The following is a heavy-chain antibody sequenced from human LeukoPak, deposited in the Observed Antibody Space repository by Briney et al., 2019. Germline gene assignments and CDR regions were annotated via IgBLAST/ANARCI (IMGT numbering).Heavy chain of an antibody. CDR3: AREYFTVTYNWFDP. D-gene: IGHD4-17*01. Sequence: SETLSLTCAVYNGSFSGYYWSWIRQPPGKGLEWIGEINHSGDTNYNPSLKSRVTISVDTSKNQFSLKLSSVTAADTAVYYCAREYFTVTYNWFDPWGQGPLVTVSS. J-gene: IGHJ5*02. V-gene: IGHV4-34*01. CDR1: NGSFSGYY. CDR2: INHSGDT.